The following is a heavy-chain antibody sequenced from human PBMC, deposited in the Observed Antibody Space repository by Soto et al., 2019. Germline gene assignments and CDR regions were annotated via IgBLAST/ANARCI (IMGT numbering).Heavy chain of an antibody. CDR1: VCIFSNYW. D-gene: IGHD2-2*01. J-gene: IGHJ4*02. V-gene: IGHV5-51*01. CDR3: ARRKASSPTSLSFRAGFDY. Sequence: XESLKISCKCSVCIFSNYWIGLVRQMPVKGLEWMGLIYPGYAETRYSPSFEVQVTISADKPISPAYPQWSGLKDSDTAMYYCARRKASSPTSLSFRAGFDYWGKGTLVTVS. CDR2: IYPGYAET.